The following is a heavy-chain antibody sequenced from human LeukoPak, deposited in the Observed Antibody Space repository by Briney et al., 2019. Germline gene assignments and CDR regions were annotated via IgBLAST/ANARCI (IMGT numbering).Heavy chain of an antibody. CDR1: GFTFSSYE. D-gene: IGHD3-10*02. Sequence: HCGGSLRLSCAASGFTFSSYEMNWVRQAPGKGLEWVSYISSSGSTIYYADSVKGRFTISRDNAKNSLYLQMNSLRAEDTAVYYCAELGITMIGGVWGKGTTVTISS. CDR3: AELGITMIGGV. J-gene: IGHJ6*04. CDR2: ISSSGSTI. V-gene: IGHV3-48*03.